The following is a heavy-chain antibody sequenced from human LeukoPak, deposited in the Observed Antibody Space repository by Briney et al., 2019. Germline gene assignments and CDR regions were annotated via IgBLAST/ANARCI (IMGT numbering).Heavy chain of an antibody. CDR3: ARENEGVYRYYYYGSDGMDV. Sequence: ASVKVSCKASGYTFTSYYMHWVRQAPGQGLEWMGIINPSGGSTSYAQKFQGRVTMTRDTSTSTVYMELSSLRSEDTAVYYCARENEGVYRYYYYGSDGMDVWGQGTTVTVSS. J-gene: IGHJ6*02. CDR1: GYTFTSYY. CDR2: INPSGGST. V-gene: IGHV1-46*01. D-gene: IGHD1-26*01.